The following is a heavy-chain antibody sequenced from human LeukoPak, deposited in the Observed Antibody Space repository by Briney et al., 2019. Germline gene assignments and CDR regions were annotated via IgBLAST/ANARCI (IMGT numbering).Heavy chain of an antibody. CDR2: IYVGGNT. CDR1: GFTVSTNY. CDR3: ARAPKNAHFDY. V-gene: IGHV3-66*01. J-gene: IGHJ4*02. Sequence: PGGSLRLSCAASGFTVSTNYMSWVRQAPGKGLEWVSLIYVGGNTYYSESVKGRFTISRDNSKNTVYLQMNSLRAEDTAVYYCARAPKNAHFDYWGQGTLVTVSS. D-gene: IGHD2/OR15-2a*01.